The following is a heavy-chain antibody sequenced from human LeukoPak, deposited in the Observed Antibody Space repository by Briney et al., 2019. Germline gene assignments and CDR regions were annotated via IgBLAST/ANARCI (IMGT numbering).Heavy chain of an antibody. CDR2: IYYSGST. V-gene: IGHV4-39*07. J-gene: IGHJ5*02. D-gene: IGHD3-10*01. CDR3: ARDSYYYGSGSYNWFDP. CDR1: GGSISSSSYY. Sequence: SETLSLTCTVSGGSISSSSYYWGWIRQPPGKGLEWIGSIYYSGSTYYNPSLKSRVTISVDTSKNQFSLKLSSVTAADTAVYYCARDSYYYGSGSYNWFDPWGQGTLVTVSS.